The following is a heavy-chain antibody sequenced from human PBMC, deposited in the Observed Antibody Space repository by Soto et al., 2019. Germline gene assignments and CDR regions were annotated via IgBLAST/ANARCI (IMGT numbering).Heavy chain of an antibody. V-gene: IGHV1-18*01. Sequence: AKVSSKDSGYTVTSYGMHWVRQPTRKGLEWMGWISANNGNTSYAQKLQGRVTMTTDTSTSTAYMELRSLRSDDTAVYYCARDLTYGDYNWFDPWGQGTLVTVSS. CDR1: GYTVTSYG. CDR3: ARDLTYGDYNWFDP. CDR2: ISANNGNT. J-gene: IGHJ5*02. D-gene: IGHD4-17*01.